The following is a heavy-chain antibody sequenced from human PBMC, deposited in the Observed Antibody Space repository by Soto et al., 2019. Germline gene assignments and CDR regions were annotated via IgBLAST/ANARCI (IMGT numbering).Heavy chain of an antibody. J-gene: IGHJ3*02. CDR1: GFTFSSYA. CDR3: AKDDYGGNSRNAFDI. CDR2: ISGSGGST. V-gene: IGHV3-23*01. Sequence: EVQLLESGGGLVQPGGSLRLSCAASGFTFSSYAMSWVRQAPGKGLEWVSAISGSGGSTYYADSVKGRFTISRDNSKNTLYLQMNMLRAADTAVYYCAKDDYGGNSRNAFDIWGQGTMVTVSS. D-gene: IGHD4-17*01.